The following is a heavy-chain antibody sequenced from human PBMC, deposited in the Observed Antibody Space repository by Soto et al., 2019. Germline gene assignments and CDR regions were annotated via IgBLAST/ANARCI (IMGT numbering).Heavy chain of an antibody. V-gene: IGHV3-33*01. J-gene: IGHJ4*02. D-gene: IGHD5-12*01. Sequence: PGGSLRLSCAASGFTFSTYGMHWVRQAPGKGLEWVAVIWYDGSYKYYADSVKGRFTISRDNSKNTLYLQMSGLRVEDTAVYYCERDRVEMATIGSPPGYWGQGT. CDR1: GFTFSTYG. CDR2: IWYDGSYK. CDR3: ERDRVEMATIGSPPGY.